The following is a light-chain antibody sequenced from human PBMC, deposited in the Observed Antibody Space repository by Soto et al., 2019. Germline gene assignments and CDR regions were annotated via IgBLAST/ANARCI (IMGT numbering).Light chain of an antibody. Sequence: QSVLTQPPSVSGAPGQRVTISCTGSSSNIGAGYDVHWYQQLPGTAPKLLISGNSNRPSGVPDRFSDSKSGTSASLAITGLQAEDEADYYCQAYDSSLNASVFGTRTKVTLL. V-gene: IGLV1-40*01. CDR1: SSNIGAGYD. CDR2: GNS. J-gene: IGLJ1*01. CDR3: QAYDSSLNASV.